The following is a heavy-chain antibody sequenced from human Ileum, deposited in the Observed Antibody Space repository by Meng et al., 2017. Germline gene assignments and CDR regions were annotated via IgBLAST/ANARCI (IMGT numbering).Heavy chain of an antibody. CDR2: IYHSGST. D-gene: IGHD4-23*01. J-gene: IGHJ4*02. CDR3: ARYILRWGYYFDY. Sequence: GRLQESGPGRVKPSGTLSLTGAVSGGSISSSNWWSWVRQPPGKGLEWIGEIYHSGSTNYNPSLKSRVTISVDKSKNQFSLKLSSVTAADTAVYYCARYILRWGYYFDYWGQGTLVTVSS. CDR1: GGSISSSNW. V-gene: IGHV4-4*02.